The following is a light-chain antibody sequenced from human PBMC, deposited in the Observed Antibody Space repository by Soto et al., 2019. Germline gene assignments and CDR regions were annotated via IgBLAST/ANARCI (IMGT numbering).Light chain of an antibody. J-gene: IGKJ4*01. CDR2: TVS. CDR3: QPGKSFPLT. Sequence: DIQMTQSPSYVSASLGDRVTITCRASQEINSWLGWYQQKPGLAPKLLIYTVSSLQGGVPSRFSGSRSGTDFNLTISSLQPVDLATSYCQPGKSFPLTFGGGTKVEIK. CDR1: QEINSW. V-gene: IGKV1-12*01.